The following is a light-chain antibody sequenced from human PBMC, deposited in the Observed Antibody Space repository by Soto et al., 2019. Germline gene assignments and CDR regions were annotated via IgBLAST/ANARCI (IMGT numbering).Light chain of an antibody. J-gene: IGLJ2*01. CDR3: QSYDISLSVSVV. CDR2: GNT. Sequence: QSVLTQPPSVSGAPGQRVTISCTGSSSNIGAGYDVQWYQQLPGAAPRLLIFGNTNRPSGVPDRFSGSRSGTSASLAISGLRAEDEADYYYQSYDISLSVSVVFGGGTKVTVL. V-gene: IGLV1-40*01. CDR1: SSNIGAGYD.